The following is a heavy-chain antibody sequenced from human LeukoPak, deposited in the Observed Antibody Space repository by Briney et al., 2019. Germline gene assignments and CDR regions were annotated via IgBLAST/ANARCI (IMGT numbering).Heavy chain of an antibody. J-gene: IGHJ4*02. D-gene: IGHD6-19*01. CDR3: AKGSGWRLYRYYFDY. Sequence: GGSLRLSCAASGFTFDDYAMHWVRQAPGKGLEWVSGISWNSGSIGYADSVKGRFTISRDNAKNSLYLQMNSLRAEDTALYYCAKGSGWRLYRYYFDYWGQGTLVTVS. CDR1: GFTFDDYA. CDR2: ISWNSGSI. V-gene: IGHV3-9*01.